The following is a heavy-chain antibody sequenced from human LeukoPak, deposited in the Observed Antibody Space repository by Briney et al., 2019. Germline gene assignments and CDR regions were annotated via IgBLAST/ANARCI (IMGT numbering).Heavy chain of an antibody. D-gene: IGHD6-6*01. CDR3: ARVPIASSSGDYRYGMDV. V-gene: IGHV3-53*01. Sequence: GGSLRLSCAASGFTVCSNYMSWVRQAPGKELEWVSIIYSGGSTYYADSVKGRFTISRDDSKNTLYLQMNSLRAEDTAVYYCARVPIASSSGDYRYGMDVWGQGTTVTVSS. J-gene: IGHJ6*02. CDR1: GFTVCSNY. CDR2: IYSGGST.